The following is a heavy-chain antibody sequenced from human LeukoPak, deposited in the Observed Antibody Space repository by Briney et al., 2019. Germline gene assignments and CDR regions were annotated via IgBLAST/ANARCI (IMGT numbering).Heavy chain of an antibody. D-gene: IGHD3-22*01. CDR3: ARLMGITMVVVGTDAFDI. V-gene: IGHV1-69*04. J-gene: IGHJ3*02. CDR1: GGTFSSYA. CDR2: IIPILGVA. Sequence: SVKVSCKASGGTFSSYAISWVRQAPGQGLEWMGRIIPILGVANYAQKFQGRVTITADKSTSTAYMELSSLRSEDTAVYYCARLMGITMVVVGTDAFDIWGQGTMVTVSS.